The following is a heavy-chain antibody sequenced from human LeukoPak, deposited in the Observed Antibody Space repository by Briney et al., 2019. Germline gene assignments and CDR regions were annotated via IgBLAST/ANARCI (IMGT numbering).Heavy chain of an antibody. CDR2: ISWDGGST. CDR1: GFTFDDYT. J-gene: IGHJ4*02. CDR3: AKGATHAFRANPDY. Sequence: PGGSLRLSCAASGFTFDDYTMHWVRQAPGKGLEWVSLISWDGGSTYYADSVKGRFTISRDNSKNSLYLQMSSLRTEDTALYYCAKGATHAFRANPDYWGQGTLVTVSS. D-gene: IGHD1-26*01. V-gene: IGHV3-43*01.